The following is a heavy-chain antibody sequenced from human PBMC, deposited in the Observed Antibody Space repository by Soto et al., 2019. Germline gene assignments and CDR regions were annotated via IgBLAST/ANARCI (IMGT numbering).Heavy chain of an antibody. CDR1: GGSISSGGYS. V-gene: IGHV4-30-2*01. CDR2: IYHSGST. CDR3: ARGPLFAG. J-gene: IGHJ1*01. D-gene: IGHD6-25*01. Sequence: SETLSLTCAVSGGSISSGGYSWSWIRQPPGKGLEWIGYIYHSGSTYYNPSLKSRVTISVDRSKNQFSLKLSSVTAADTAVYYCARGPLFAGGARGPLDPVSA.